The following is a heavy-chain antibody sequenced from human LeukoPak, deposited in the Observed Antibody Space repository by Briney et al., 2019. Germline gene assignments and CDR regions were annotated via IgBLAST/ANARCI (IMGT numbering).Heavy chain of an antibody. D-gene: IGHD2-15*01. CDR3: ARGIVVVVAATEYGSPADY. J-gene: IGHJ4*02. CDR1: GGSFSGYY. V-gene: IGHV4-34*01. Sequence: SETLSLTCAVYGGSFSGYYWSWIRQPPGKGLEWIGEINHSGSTNYNPSLKSRVTISVDTSKNQFSLKLSSVTAADTAVYYCARGIVVVVAATEYGSPADYWGQGTLVTVSS. CDR2: INHSGST.